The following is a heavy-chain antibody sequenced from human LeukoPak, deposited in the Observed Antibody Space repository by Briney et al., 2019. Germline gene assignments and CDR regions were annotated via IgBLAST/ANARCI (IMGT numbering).Heavy chain of an antibody. J-gene: IGHJ2*01. CDR2: IYYSGST. V-gene: IGHV4-61*01. CDR1: GYSISSGYY. CDR3: ARSEDPYSGYVRLPRNWYFDL. D-gene: IGHD5-12*01. Sequence: SETLSLTCTVSGYSISSGYYWSWIRQPPGKGLEWIGYIYYSGSTNYNPSLKSRVTISVDTSKNQFSLKLSSVTAADTAVYYCARSEDPYSGYVRLPRNWYFDLWGRGTLVTVSS.